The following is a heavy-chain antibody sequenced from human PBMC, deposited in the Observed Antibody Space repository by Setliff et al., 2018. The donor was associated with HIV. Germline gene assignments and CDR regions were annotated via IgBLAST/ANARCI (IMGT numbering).Heavy chain of an antibody. Sequence: SETLSLTCTVSGASVSTTGYYWGWLRQSPGKGLQWIGTTFYSGSTYHNPSLKSRVTISLDTSNNDFSLTLTSVTAADTALYFCATYLSDNYLDGAFDIWGRGTMVTVSS. V-gene: IGHV4-39*02. CDR1: GASVSTTGYY. CDR3: ATYLSDNYLDGAFDI. D-gene: IGHD3-3*01. CDR2: TFYSGST. J-gene: IGHJ3*02.